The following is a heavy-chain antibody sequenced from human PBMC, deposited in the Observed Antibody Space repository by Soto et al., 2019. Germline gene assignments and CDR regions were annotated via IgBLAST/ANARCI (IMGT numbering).Heavy chain of an antibody. J-gene: IGHJ6*02. CDR1: GGTFSSYA. CDR2: IIPIFGTA. V-gene: IGHV1-69*13. CDR3: ARPQGELPKGSMDV. D-gene: IGHD1-7*01. Sequence: SVKVSCKASGGTFSSYAISWVRQAPGQGLEWMGGIIPIFGTANYAQKFQGRVTITADESTSTAYMELSSLRSEDTAVYYCARPQGELPKGSMDVWGQGTTVTVSS.